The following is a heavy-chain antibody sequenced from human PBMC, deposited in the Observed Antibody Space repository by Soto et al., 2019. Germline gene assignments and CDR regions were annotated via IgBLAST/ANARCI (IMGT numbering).Heavy chain of an antibody. CDR2: IDWDDDK. J-gene: IGHJ6*02. D-gene: IGHD3-3*01. CDR3: ARISGYYDFWSGSYAQYYGMDV. CDR1: GFSLSTSGMC. V-gene: IGHV2-70*01. Sequence: ESGPTLVNPTQTLTLTCTFSGFSLSTSGMCVSWIRQPPGKALEWLALIDWDDDKYYSTSLKTRLTISKDTSKNQVVLTMTNMDPVDTATYYCARISGYYDFWSGSYAQYYGMDVWGQGTTVTVSS.